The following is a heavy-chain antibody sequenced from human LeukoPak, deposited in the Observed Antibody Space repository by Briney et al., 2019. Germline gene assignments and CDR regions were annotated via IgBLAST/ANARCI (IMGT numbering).Heavy chain of an antibody. J-gene: IGHJ4*02. CDR2: ISYDGSNK. Sequence: GGSLRLSCAASGFTFSNYWMTWVRQAPGKGLEWVAVISYDGSNKYYADSVKGRFTISRDNSKNTLYLQMNSLRAEDTAVYYCARANSLVVVVAATVDYWGQGTLVTVSS. D-gene: IGHD2-15*01. CDR1: GFTFSNYW. V-gene: IGHV3-30-3*01. CDR3: ARANSLVVVVAATVDY.